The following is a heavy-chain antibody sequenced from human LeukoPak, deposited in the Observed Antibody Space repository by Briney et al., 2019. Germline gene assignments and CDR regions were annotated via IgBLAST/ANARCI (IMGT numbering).Heavy chain of an antibody. Sequence: SETLSLTCAVYGGSFSGYYWSWIRQPPGKGLEWIGEINHSGSTNYNPSLKGRVTISVDTSKNQFSLKLSSVTAADTAVYYCARGHSSSWYDWLDPWGQGTLVTVSS. CDR2: INHSGST. D-gene: IGHD6-13*01. J-gene: IGHJ5*02. CDR3: ARGHSSSWYDWLDP. V-gene: IGHV4-34*01. CDR1: GGSFSGYY.